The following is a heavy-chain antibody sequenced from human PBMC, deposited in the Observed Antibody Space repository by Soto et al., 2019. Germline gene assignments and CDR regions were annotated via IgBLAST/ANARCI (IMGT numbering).Heavy chain of an antibody. CDR2: IYYSGST. Sequence: SETLSLTCTVSGGSISSYYWSWIRQPPGKGLEWIGYIYYSGSTNYNPSLKSRVTISVDTSKNQFSLKLSSVTAADTAVYYCARDPGSGGILYYGMDVWGQGTTVTVSS. CDR1: GGSISSYY. V-gene: IGHV4-59*01. CDR3: ARDPGSGGILYYGMDV. D-gene: IGHD2-15*01. J-gene: IGHJ6*02.